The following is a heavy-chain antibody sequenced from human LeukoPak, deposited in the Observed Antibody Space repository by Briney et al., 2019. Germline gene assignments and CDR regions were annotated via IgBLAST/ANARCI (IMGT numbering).Heavy chain of an antibody. D-gene: IGHD4-17*01. CDR2: IYPGDSDT. Sequence: GESLKISCKGSGYSFTSYWIGWVRQMPGKGLEWMGIIYPGDSDTRYSPSFRGQVTISVDKSINTAYLQWSSLKASDTAMYYCARQPYSTVTSHFDYWGQGTLVTVSS. CDR3: ARQPYSTVTSHFDY. V-gene: IGHV5-51*01. J-gene: IGHJ4*02. CDR1: GYSFTSYW.